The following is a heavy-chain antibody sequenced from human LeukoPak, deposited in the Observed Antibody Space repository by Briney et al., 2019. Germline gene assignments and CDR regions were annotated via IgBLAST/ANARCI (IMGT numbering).Heavy chain of an antibody. Sequence: ASVKVSCKASGYTFTSYYMHWVRQAPGQGLEWMGIINPSGGSTSYAQKFQGRVTMTRDTSTSTVYMELSSLRSEDTAVYYCARDVYIVVVPAAMGHFDYWGQGTLVTVSS. D-gene: IGHD2-2*01. CDR3: ARDVYIVVVPAAMGHFDY. CDR2: INPSGGST. V-gene: IGHV1-46*01. J-gene: IGHJ4*02. CDR1: GYTFTSYY.